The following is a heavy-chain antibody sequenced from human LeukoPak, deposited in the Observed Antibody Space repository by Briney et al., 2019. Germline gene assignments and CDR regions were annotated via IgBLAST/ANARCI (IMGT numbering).Heavy chain of an antibody. D-gene: IGHD4-17*01. CDR3: ATEGGWGPTDYGDNVY. Sequence: GASVKVSCKASGYTFTNYGXXXXXXXXXXXXXXXXXXSPYKGNTNYAQKVXXXXXXXXDTSTSTVYVELRSLRSDDTAVYYCATEGGWGPTDYGDNVYWGQGTLVTVSS. J-gene: IGHJ4*02. CDR1: GYTFTNYG. CDR2: XSPYKGNT. V-gene: IGHV1-18*01.